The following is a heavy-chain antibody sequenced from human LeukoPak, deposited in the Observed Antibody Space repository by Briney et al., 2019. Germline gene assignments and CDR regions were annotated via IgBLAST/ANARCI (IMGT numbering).Heavy chain of an antibody. D-gene: IGHD6-19*01. CDR2: ISSSSTYT. CDR3: ARSYSSGPTEY. V-gene: IGHV3-11*06. CDR1: GFTFSDYY. J-gene: IGHJ4*02. Sequence: QPGGSLRLSCAASGFTFSDYYMSWIRQAPGKGLEWPSYISSSSTYTKYADSVKGRFTVSRDNAKNSLYLQMNSLRAEDTAVYYCARSYSSGPTEYWGQGTLVTVSS.